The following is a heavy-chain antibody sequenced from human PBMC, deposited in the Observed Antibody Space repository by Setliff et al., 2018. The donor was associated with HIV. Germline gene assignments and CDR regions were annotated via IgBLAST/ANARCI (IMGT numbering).Heavy chain of an antibody. V-gene: IGHV1-69*01. D-gene: IGHD3-3*01. Sequence: GRKAPXXXFEWRGGIIPILGKEKEAKKVQGRVTITEDESTTTXYMELSSLRSEDTAVYYCARGAYYNFWSGYSAGGGSLGPWGQGTLVTVSS. CDR2: IIPILGKE. J-gene: IGHJ5*02. CDR3: ARGAYYNFWSGYSAGGGSLGP.